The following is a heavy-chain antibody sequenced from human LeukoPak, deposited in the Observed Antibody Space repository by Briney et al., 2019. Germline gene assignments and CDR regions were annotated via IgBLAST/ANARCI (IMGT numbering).Heavy chain of an antibody. CDR2: IYYSGST. J-gene: IGHJ6*03. Sequence: PSETLSLTCTVSGGSISSYYWSWIRQPPGKGLEWIGYIYYSGSTNYNPSLKSRVTISVDTSKNQFPLKLSSVTAADTAVYYCARGNYDFWSGYSDYYYYYYMDVWGKGTTVTVSS. CDR3: ARGNYDFWSGYSDYYYYYYMDV. D-gene: IGHD3-3*01. V-gene: IGHV4-59*01. CDR1: GGSISSYY.